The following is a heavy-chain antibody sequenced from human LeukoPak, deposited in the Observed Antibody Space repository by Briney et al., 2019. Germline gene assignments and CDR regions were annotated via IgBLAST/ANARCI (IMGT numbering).Heavy chain of an antibody. D-gene: IGHD4-17*01. J-gene: IGHJ4*02. CDR3: ATDDYGAQDY. V-gene: IGHV3-23*01. CDR1: GFTFSSYS. Sequence: PGGSLRLSCAASGFTFSSYSMNWVRQAPGKWLEWVSAISGSGGSTYYADSVKGRFTISRDNSKNSLYLQMNSLRAEDTAVYYCATDDYGAQDYWGQGTLVTVSS. CDR2: ISGSGGST.